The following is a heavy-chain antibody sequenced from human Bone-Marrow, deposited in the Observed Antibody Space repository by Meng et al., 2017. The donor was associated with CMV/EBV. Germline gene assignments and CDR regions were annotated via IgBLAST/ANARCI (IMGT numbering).Heavy chain of an antibody. J-gene: IGHJ4*02. CDR2: ISSSGSTI. CDR1: GFTFSDYY. V-gene: IGHV3-11*01. Sequence: GESLKISCAASGFTFSDYYMSWIRQAPGKGLEWVSYISSSGSTIYYADSVKGRFTISRDNAKNTLYLQMNSLRAEDTAVYYCAREAAAGVGYFDYWGQGPLVTVSS. CDR3: AREAAAGVGYFDY. D-gene: IGHD6-13*01.